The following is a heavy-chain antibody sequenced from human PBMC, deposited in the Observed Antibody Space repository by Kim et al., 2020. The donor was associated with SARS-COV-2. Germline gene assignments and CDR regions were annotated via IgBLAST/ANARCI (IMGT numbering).Heavy chain of an antibody. CDR1: GGSISSYY. V-gene: IGHV4-59*08. CDR3: ARRALGPWVVPPQNAFDI. Sequence: SETLSLTCTVSGGSISSYYWSWIRQPPGKGLEWIGYIYYSGSTNYNPSLKSRVTISVDTSKNQFSLKLSSVTAADTAVYYCARRALGPWVVPPQNAFDI. CDR2: IYYSGST. D-gene: IGHD2-2*01. J-gene: IGHJ3*02.